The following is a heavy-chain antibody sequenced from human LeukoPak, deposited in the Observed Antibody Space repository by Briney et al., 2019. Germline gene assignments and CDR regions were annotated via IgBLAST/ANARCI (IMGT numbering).Heavy chain of an antibody. D-gene: IGHD3-9*01. CDR2: INAGNGNT. V-gene: IGHV1-3*01. CDR3: AREYLNWYVCYGMDV. J-gene: IGHJ6*02. Sequence: GASVKVSCKASGYTFTSYAMHWVRQAPGQRLEWMGWINAGNGNTKYSQKFQGRVTITRDTSASTAYMELSSLRSEDTAVYYCAREYLNWYVCYGMDVWGQGTTVTVSS. CDR1: GYTFTSYA.